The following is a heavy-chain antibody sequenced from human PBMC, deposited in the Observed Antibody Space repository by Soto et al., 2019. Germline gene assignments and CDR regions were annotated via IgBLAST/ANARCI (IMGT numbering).Heavy chain of an antibody. V-gene: IGHV3-64*01. Sequence: LRLSCAASGFTFSSYAMHWVRQAPGKGLEYVSAISSNGGSTYYANSVKGRFTISRDNSKNTLYLQMGSLRAEDMAVYYCARSQMAYCSSTSCSHDAFDIWGQGTMVTVSS. CDR1: GFTFSSYA. J-gene: IGHJ3*02. CDR3: ARSQMAYCSSTSCSHDAFDI. CDR2: ISSNGGST. D-gene: IGHD2-2*01.